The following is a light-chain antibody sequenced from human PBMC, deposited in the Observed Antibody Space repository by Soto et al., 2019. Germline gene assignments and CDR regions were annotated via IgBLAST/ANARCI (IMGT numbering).Light chain of an antibody. J-gene: IGKJ3*01. Sequence: DIQMTQSPSSLSASVGDEVTITCRTSQTIMTYLNWYQLKPGKPPRLLIYAASSRATGIPDRFSGSGSGTDFTLTISRLEPEDFPVYYCQQYGNSPLIFTFGPGTKVDI. CDR1: QTIMTY. CDR3: QQYGNSPLIFT. CDR2: AAS. V-gene: IGKV1-39*01.